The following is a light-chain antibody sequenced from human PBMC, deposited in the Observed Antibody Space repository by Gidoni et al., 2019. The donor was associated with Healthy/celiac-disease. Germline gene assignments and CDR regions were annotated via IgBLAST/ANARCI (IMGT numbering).Light chain of an antibody. J-gene: IGKJ2*01. CDR2: DAS. Sequence: EIVLTQSQGTLLLSPGERSTLSCRASQSVTNNYLAWYQQKTGQAPRLFIYDASNRATGIPDRFSGSGSGPDFTLTISRLEPEDFAVYYCQQSGSSPYTFXXXSKLEIK. V-gene: IGKV3-20*01. CDR1: QSVTNNY. CDR3: QQSGSSPYT.